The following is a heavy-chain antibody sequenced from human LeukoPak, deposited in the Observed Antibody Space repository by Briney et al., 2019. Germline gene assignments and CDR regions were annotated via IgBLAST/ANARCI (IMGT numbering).Heavy chain of an antibody. D-gene: IGHD3-10*01. J-gene: IGHJ4*02. Sequence: LSGRSLRLSCAASGFTFSSYGMHWVRQAPGKGLEWVAVISYDGSNKYYADSVKGRFTISRDNSKNTLYLQMNSLRAEDTAVYYCAKDPYYYGSGTSNYFDYWGQGTLVTVSS. CDR2: ISYDGSNK. CDR3: AKDPYYYGSGTSNYFDY. CDR1: GFTFSSYG. V-gene: IGHV3-30*18.